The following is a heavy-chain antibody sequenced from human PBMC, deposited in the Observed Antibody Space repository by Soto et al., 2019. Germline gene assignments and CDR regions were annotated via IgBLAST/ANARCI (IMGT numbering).Heavy chain of an antibody. CDR2: IYPGDSDT. J-gene: IGHJ6*03. CDR1: GYSFTSYW. Sequence: GESLKISCKGSGYSFTSYWIGWVLQMPGKGLEWMGIIYPGDSDTRYSPSFQGQVTISADKSISTAYLQWSSLKASDTAMYYCARHTLAVAGTGNEYYYYMDVWGKGTTVTVSS. CDR3: ARHTLAVAGTGNEYYYYMDV. D-gene: IGHD6-19*01. V-gene: IGHV5-51*01.